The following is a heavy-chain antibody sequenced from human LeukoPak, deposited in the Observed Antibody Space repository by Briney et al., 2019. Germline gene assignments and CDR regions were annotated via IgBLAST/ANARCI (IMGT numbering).Heavy chain of an antibody. CDR2: INWNGGST. D-gene: IGHD6-13*01. CDR3: ARDPITDSSSWYSTSSYYYFDY. V-gene: IGHV3-20*04. J-gene: IGHJ4*02. CDR1: GFTFEDYG. Sequence: GGSLRLSCAASGFTFEDYGMSWVRQAPGKGLEWVSGINWNGGSTGYADSVKGRFTISRDNAKNSLYLQMNSLRAEDTALYYCARDPITDSSSWYSTSSYYYFDYWGQGTLVTVSS.